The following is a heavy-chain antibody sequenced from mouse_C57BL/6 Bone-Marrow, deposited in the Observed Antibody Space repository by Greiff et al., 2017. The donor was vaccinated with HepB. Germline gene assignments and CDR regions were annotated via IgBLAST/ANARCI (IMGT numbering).Heavy chain of an antibody. D-gene: IGHD2-3*01. J-gene: IGHJ4*01. CDR2: ISSGSSTI. CDR3: ARNGYSYYAMDY. CDR1: GFTFSDYG. V-gene: IGHV5-17*01. Sequence: EVKLEESGGGLVKPGGSLKLSCAASGFTFSDYGMHWVRQAPEKGLEWVAYISSGSSTIYYADTVKGRFTISRDNAKNTLFLQMTSLRSEDTAMYYCARNGYSYYAMDYWGQGTSVTVSS.